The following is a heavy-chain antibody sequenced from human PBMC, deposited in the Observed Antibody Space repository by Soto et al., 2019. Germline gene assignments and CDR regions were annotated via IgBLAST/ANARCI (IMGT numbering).Heavy chain of an antibody. CDR3: AKDSDSSPRHDPELW. V-gene: IGHV3-23*01. CDR1: GFTFSSDA. J-gene: IGHJ4*02. CDR2: ISGGGGSL. D-gene: IGHD1-7*01. Sequence: GGSLRLSCAASGFTFSSDAMNWVRQAPGKGLEWVSAISGGGGSLYYADSVKGRFTISRDNSKNTLYLQMNSLRAEETALYYCAKDSDSSPRHDPELWWGQGTQVTVSS.